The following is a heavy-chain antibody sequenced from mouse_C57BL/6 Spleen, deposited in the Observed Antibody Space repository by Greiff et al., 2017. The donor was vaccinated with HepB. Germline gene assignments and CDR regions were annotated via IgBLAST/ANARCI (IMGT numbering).Heavy chain of an antibody. CDR2: FYPGSGSI. CDR3: ARHEREDDYDSAWFAY. V-gene: IGHV1-62-2*01. Sequence: VKLMESGAELVKPGASVKLSCKASGYTFTEYTIHWVKQRSGQGLEWIGWFYPGSGSIKYNEKFKDKATLTADKSSSTVYMELSRLTSEDSAVYFCARHEREDDYDSAWFAYWGQGTLVTVSA. CDR1: GYTFTEYT. J-gene: IGHJ3*01. D-gene: IGHD2-4*01.